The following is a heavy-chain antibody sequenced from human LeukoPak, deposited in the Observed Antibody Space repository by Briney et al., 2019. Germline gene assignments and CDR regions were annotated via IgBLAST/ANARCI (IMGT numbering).Heavy chain of an antibody. Sequence: GGSLRLSCAASGVTFSSYAMSGGRQAPGEGLEWVSAISGSGGSTYYADSVKGRFTTSRDNSKNTLYLQMNSLRAEDTAVYYCARDPYNWHDLALDYWGQGTLVTVSS. J-gene: IGHJ4*02. V-gene: IGHV3-23*01. CDR3: ARDPYNWHDLALDY. CDR2: ISGSGGST. CDR1: GVTFSSYA. D-gene: IGHD1-20*01.